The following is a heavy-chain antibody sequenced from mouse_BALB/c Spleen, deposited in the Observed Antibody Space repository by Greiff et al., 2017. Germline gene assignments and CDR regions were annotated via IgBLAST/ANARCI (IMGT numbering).Heavy chain of an antibody. CDR1: GYTFTSYW. CDR2: IFPGTGTT. Sequence: QVQLQQSGAELVKPGASVKLSCKTSGYTFTSYWIQWVKQRPGQGLGWIGEIFPGTGTTYYNEKFKGKATLTIDTSSSTAYMQLSSLTSEDSAVYFCARRRVDYAMDYWGQGTSVTVSS. D-gene: IGHD1-1*02. J-gene: IGHJ4*01. V-gene: IGHV1S132*01. CDR3: ARRRVDYAMDY.